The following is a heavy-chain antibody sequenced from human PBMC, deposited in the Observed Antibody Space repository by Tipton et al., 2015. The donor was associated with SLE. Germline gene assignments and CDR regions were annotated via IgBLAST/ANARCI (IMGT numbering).Heavy chain of an antibody. Sequence: TLSLTCTVSGGSISSGDYYWSWIRQPPGKGLEWIGYIYYSGSTNYNPSLKSRVTISVDTSKNQFSLKLSSVTAADTAVYYCARLWFGELFFDYWGQGTLVTVSS. V-gene: IGHV4-61*08. CDR3: ARLWFGELFFDY. CDR2: IYYSGST. CDR1: GGSISSGDYY. D-gene: IGHD3-10*01. J-gene: IGHJ4*02.